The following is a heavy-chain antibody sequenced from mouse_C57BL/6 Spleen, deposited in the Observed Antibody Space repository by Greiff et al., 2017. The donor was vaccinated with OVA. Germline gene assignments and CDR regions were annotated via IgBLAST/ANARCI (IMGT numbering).Heavy chain of an antibody. CDR2: IYPGDGDT. V-gene: IGHV1-82*01. Sequence: QVHVKQSGPELVKPGASVKISCKASGYAFSSSWMNWVKQRPGKGLEWIGRIYPGDGDTNYNGKFKGKATLTADKSSSTAYMQLSSLTSEDSAVYFCAQTTVVAHFDYWGQGTTLTVSS. J-gene: IGHJ2*01. CDR1: GYAFSSSW. D-gene: IGHD1-1*01. CDR3: AQTTVVAHFDY.